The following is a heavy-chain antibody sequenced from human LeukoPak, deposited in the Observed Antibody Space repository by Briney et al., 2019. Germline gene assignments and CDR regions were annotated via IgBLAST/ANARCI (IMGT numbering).Heavy chain of an antibody. CDR1: GGSISTYY. D-gene: IGHD4-23*01. CDR3: ARDNTVVTPSDAFDI. J-gene: IGHJ3*02. CDR2: IHYSGTT. Sequence: PSETLSLTCTVSGGSISTYYWNWIRQPPGKGLEWIGYIHYSGTTNYNPSLKSRVTISVDTSKNQFSLKLSSVTAADTAVYYCARDNTVVTPSDAFDIWGQGTMVTVSS. V-gene: IGHV4-59*01.